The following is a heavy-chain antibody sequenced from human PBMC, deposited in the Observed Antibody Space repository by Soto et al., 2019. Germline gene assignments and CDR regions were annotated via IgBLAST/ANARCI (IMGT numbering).Heavy chain of an antibody. CDR2: ISYDGSNK. J-gene: IGHJ4*02. CDR1: GFTFSSYA. V-gene: IGHV3-30-3*01. D-gene: IGHD3-10*01. CDR3: ARGTDYYGSGSYYRGNCDY. Sequence: GGSLRLSCAASGFTFSSYAMHWVRQAPGKGLEWVAVISYDGSNKYYADSVKGRFTISRDNSKNTLYLQMNSLRAEDTAVYYCARGTDYYGSGSYYRGNCDYWGQGTLVTVSS.